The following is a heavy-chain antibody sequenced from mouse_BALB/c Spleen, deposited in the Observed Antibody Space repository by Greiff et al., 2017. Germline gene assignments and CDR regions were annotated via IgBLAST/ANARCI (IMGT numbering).Heavy chain of an antibody. Sequence: EVKLMESGPGLVKPSQSLSLTCTVTGYSITSDYAWNWIRQFPGNKLEWMGYISYSGSTSYNPSLKSRISITRDTSKNQFFLQLNSVTTEDTATYYCASDRYFAYWGQGTLVTVSA. V-gene: IGHV3-2*02. J-gene: IGHJ3*01. CDR3: ASDRYFAY. D-gene: IGHD2-14*01. CDR1: GYSITSDYA. CDR2: ISYSGST.